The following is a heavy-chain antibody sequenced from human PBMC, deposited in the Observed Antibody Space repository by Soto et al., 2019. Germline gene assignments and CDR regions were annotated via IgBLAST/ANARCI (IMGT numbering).Heavy chain of an antibody. Sequence: SETLSLTCTVSGGSFDTYYWSWIRQPPGKGLEHIGYIFYTGSVDYNPSLKARVTISVDPSKNQFSLRLTSVTAADTAVYYCARLIHRPLQWYFDYWGPGTLVTVSS. J-gene: IGHJ4*02. V-gene: IGHV4-59*08. D-gene: IGHD6-19*01. CDR1: GGSFDTYY. CDR3: ARLIHRPLQWYFDY. CDR2: IFYTGSV.